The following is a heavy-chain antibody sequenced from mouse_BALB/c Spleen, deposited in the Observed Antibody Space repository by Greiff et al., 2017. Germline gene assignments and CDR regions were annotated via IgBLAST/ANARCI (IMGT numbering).Heavy chain of an antibody. CDR3: ARNYYGSSPDFDY. Sequence: EVKVVESGGGLVQPGGSRKLSCAASGFTFSSFGMHWVRQAPEKGLEWVAYISSGSSTIYYADTVKGRFTISRDNPKNTLFLQMTSLRSEDTAMYYCARNYYGSSPDFDYWGQGTTLTVSS. CDR1: GFTFSSFG. D-gene: IGHD1-1*01. V-gene: IGHV5-17*02. CDR2: ISSGSSTI. J-gene: IGHJ2*01.